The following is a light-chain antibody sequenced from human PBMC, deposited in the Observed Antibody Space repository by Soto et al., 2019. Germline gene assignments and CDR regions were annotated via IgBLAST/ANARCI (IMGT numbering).Light chain of an antibody. V-gene: IGLV2-14*01. CDR3: SSYTTSSSYV. J-gene: IGLJ1*01. Sequence: LTHPASVSGSPGHSITISCTGTSSDVGGYIYVSWYQQHPGKAPKLMIYDVTSRPSGVSYRFSGSKSGNTASLTISGLQAEDEADYYCSSYTTSSSYVFGTGTKVTVL. CDR2: DVT. CDR1: SSDVGGYIY.